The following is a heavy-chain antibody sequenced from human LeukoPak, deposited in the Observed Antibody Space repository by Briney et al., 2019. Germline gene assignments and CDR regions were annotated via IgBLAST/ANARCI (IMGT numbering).Heavy chain of an antibody. CDR2: IRYGGTNK. Sequence: GGSLRLSCAASGFTFSSYEMNWVRQAPGKGLEWVAFIRYGGTNKDYADSVKGRFTISRDNSKNTLYLQMNSLRAEDTAVYYCAKGGGWEVQYYYYYMDVWGKGTTVTISS. J-gene: IGHJ6*03. CDR1: GFTFSSYE. V-gene: IGHV3-30*02. CDR3: AKGGGWEVQYYYYYMDV. D-gene: IGHD1-26*01.